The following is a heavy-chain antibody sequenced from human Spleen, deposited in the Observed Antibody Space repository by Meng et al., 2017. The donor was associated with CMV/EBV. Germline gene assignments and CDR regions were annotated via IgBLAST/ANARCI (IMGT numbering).Heavy chain of an antibody. D-gene: IGHD3-22*01. J-gene: IGHJ4*02. V-gene: IGHV1-8*01. CDR1: GYTFTNYD. Sequence: ASGYTFTNYDINWVRQATGQGLEWMGWMNPNSGNTGYAQKFQGRVTMTRNTSISTAYMELSSLRSEDTAVYYCARGLNYYDSSGPDYWGQGTLVTVSS. CDR3: ARGLNYYDSSGPDY. CDR2: MNPNSGNT.